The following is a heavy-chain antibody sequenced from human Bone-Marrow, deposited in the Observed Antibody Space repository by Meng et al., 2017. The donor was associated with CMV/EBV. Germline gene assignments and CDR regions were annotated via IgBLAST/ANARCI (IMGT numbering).Heavy chain of an antibody. V-gene: IGHV3-30*02. CDR1: GFTFSSYG. D-gene: IGHD3-3*01. Sequence: GGSLRLSCAASGFTFSSYGMHWVRQAPGKGLEWVAFIRYDGSNKYYADSVKGRFTISRDNSKNTLYLQMNSLRAEDTAVYYCAKVGPYYDFWSGYYFRDYYYYGMDVWGQGTTVTVS. CDR2: IRYDGSNK. J-gene: IGHJ6*02. CDR3: AKVGPYYDFWSGYYFRDYYYYGMDV.